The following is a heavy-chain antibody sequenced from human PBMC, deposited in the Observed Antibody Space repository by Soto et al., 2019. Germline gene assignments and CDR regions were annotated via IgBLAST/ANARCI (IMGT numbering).Heavy chain of an antibody. CDR1: GFPFNEFW. Sequence: EVQLVQSGGGLVQPGGSLRLSCAVSGFPFNEFWMSWVRQTPGKGLEWVANIKQDGSEKSYVDSVKGRFTISRDNARNSVYLQMNNLRVEDTAVYYCVIERCMSDRIGYGFGDWGQGTLVIVSS. CDR3: VIERCMSDRIGYGFGD. V-gene: IGHV3-7*01. CDR2: IKQDGSEK. J-gene: IGHJ4*02. D-gene: IGHD2-8*01.